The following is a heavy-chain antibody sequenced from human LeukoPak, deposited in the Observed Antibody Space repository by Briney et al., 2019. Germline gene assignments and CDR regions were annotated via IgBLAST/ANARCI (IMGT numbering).Heavy chain of an antibody. J-gene: IGHJ4*02. CDR2: INPNSGGT. V-gene: IGHV1-2*02. CDR3: ARGGRSGWFAYYFDY. CDR1: GYTFTGYY. D-gene: IGHD6-19*01. Sequence: ASVKVSCKSSGYTFTGYYMHWLRQAPGQGLEWMGWINPNSGGTNYAQKFQGRVTMTRDTSISTAYMELSRLRSDDTAVYYCARGGRSGWFAYYFDYCGKGTLVTVSS.